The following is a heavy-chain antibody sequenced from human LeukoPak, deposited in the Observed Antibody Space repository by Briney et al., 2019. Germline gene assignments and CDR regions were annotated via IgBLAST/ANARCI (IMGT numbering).Heavy chain of an antibody. J-gene: IGHJ4*02. CDR2: ISASSTII. Sequence: GGSLRLSCVGSGFTFIGNSMNWVLQAPGRGLEWVSHISASSTIIHYADSVKGRVTISRDNAKNSVFLQMNRLRVEDTAVYYCTTSRRSSSWYYNDYWGQGILVTVSS. D-gene: IGHD6-13*01. CDR3: TTSRRSSSWYYNDY. V-gene: IGHV3-48*01. CDR1: GFTFIGNS.